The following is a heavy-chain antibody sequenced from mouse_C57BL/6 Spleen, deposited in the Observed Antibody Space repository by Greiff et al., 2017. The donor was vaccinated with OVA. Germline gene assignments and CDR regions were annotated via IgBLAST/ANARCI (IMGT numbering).Heavy chain of an antibody. D-gene: IGHD2-4*01. J-gene: IGHJ3*01. CDR2: INYDGSST. CDR1: GFTFSDYY. Sequence: EVKLMESEGGLVQPGSSMKLSCTASGFTFSDYYMAWVRQVPEKGLEWVANINYDGSSTYYLDSLKSRFIISRDNAKNILYLQMSSLKSEDTATYYCAVIYYDYGWFAYWGQGTLVTVSA. V-gene: IGHV5-16*01. CDR3: AVIYYDYGWFAY.